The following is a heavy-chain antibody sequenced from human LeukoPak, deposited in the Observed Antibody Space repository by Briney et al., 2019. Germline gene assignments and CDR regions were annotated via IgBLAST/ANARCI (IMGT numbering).Heavy chain of an antibody. V-gene: IGHV1-46*01. Sequence: ASVKVSCKASGYTFTSYYMHWVRQAPGQGLEWMGIFNPSGGSTSYAQKFQGRVTMTRDTSTSTVYMELSSLRSEDTAVYYCAREAYYYDSSGYYYPHLFDYWGQGTLVTVSS. CDR1: GYTFTSYY. J-gene: IGHJ4*02. CDR2: FNPSGGST. CDR3: AREAYYYDSSGYYYPHLFDY. D-gene: IGHD3-22*01.